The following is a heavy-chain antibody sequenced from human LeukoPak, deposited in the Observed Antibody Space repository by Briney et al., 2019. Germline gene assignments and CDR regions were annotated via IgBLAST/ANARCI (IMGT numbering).Heavy chain of an antibody. CDR2: INPNSGGT. J-gene: IGHJ4*02. V-gene: IGHV1-2*02. CDR1: GYTFTGYY. CDR3: ARDESSGWSHFDY. Sequence: ASVKVSCKASGYTFTGYYMHWVRQAPGQGLEWMGWINPNSGGTNYAQKLQGRVTMTTDTSTSTAYMELRSLRSDDTAVYYCARDESSGWSHFDYWGQGTLVTVSS. D-gene: IGHD6-19*01.